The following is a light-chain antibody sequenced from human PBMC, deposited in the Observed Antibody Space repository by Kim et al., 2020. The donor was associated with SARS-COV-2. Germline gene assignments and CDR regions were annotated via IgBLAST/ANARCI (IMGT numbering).Light chain of an antibody. CDR2: DAS. V-gene: IGKV3-11*01. CDR3: QQRSNRPPGIT. Sequence: PGERATPSCRASQSVSSYLAWYQQKPGQAPRLLIYDASNRATGTPARFSGSGSGTDCTLTIRSLEPEDLAVYYCQQRSNRPPGITFGPGTKGDIK. J-gene: IGKJ3*01. CDR1: QSVSSY.